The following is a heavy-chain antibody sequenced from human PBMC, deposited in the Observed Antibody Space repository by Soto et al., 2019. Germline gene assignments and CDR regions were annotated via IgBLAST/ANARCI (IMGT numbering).Heavy chain of an antibody. CDR2: IIPIFGTA. CDR1: GGTFSSYA. CDR3: ARDPIYGGKVGDAFDI. Sequence: QVQLVQSGAEVKKPGSSVKVSCKASGGTFSSYAISWVRQAPGQGLEWMGGIIPIFGTANNAQKFQGRVTITADESTSTAYMELSSLRSEDTAVYYCARDPIYGGKVGDAFDIWGQGTMVTVSS. V-gene: IGHV1-69*12. D-gene: IGHD1-26*01. J-gene: IGHJ3*02.